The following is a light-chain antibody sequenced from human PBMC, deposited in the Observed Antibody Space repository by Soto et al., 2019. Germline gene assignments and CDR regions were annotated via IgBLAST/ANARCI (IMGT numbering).Light chain of an antibody. Sequence: EIVLTHSPGTPSLSPGERATLSCRASQIFNNNYLAWYQQKPGQAPRLLIYDASTRATGIPARFSGSGSGTEFTLTINRLEPEDFAVYYCQQRARWPWTFGQGTKVE. V-gene: IGKV3D-20*02. CDR2: DAS. J-gene: IGKJ1*01. CDR1: QIFNNNY. CDR3: QQRARWPWT.